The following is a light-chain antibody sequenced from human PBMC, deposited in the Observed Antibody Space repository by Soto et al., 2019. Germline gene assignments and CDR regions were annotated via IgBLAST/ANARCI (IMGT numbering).Light chain of an antibody. J-gene: IGKJ4*01. Sequence: DIQMTQSPCSLSASLGDRVTITCRASQGVSTFLAWFQQKPGKAPKSLIYFASSLQSGVPSRFSGSGSGTDFTLTISSLQPEDFATYYCQQYNVYPFTFGGGTKVDI. V-gene: IGKV1-16*01. CDR2: FAS. CDR3: QQYNVYPFT. CDR1: QGVSTF.